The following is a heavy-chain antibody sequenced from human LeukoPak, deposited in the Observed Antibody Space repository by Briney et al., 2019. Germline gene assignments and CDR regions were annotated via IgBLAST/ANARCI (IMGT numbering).Heavy chain of an antibody. CDR2: TYYRSTWYN. CDR1: GDSVSSNRVT. J-gene: IGHJ5*02. CDR3: ARRLTQYDCFDP. D-gene: IGHD2-2*01. Sequence: SQTLSLTCAISGDSVSSNRVTWNWLRQSPSRGLECLGRTYYRSTWYNDYAVSVRGRITVNPDTSKNQFSQHLNSVTPEDTAVYYCARRLTQYDCFDPWGQGILVTVSS. V-gene: IGHV6-1*01.